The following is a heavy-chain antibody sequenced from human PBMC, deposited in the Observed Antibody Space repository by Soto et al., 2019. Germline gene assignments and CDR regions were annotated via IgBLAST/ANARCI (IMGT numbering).Heavy chain of an antibody. CDR1: GFTFSSYA. Sequence: GGSLRLSCAASGFTFSSYAMSWVRQAPGKGLEWVSAISGSGGSTYYADSVKGRFTISRDNSKNTLYLQMNSLRAEDTAVYYCAKGSTVTTYHNWFDPWGQGTLVTVSS. J-gene: IGHJ5*02. CDR2: ISGSGGST. V-gene: IGHV3-23*01. D-gene: IGHD4-17*01. CDR3: AKGSTVTTYHNWFDP.